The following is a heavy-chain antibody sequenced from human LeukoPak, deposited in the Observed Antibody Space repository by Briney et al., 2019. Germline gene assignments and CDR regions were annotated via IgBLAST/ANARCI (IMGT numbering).Heavy chain of an antibody. J-gene: IGHJ4*02. D-gene: IGHD6-13*01. CDR3: AKDRSNSWTFDY. CDR2: IASDGSDR. V-gene: IGHV3-30*18. Sequence: PGRSLRLSCTASGFTFSSYGMHWVRQAPGKGLEWVANIASDGSDRHYADSVKGRFTTSRDNSKNTVYLQMNSLRGEDTAVYYCAKDRSNSWTFDYWGQGTLVTVSS. CDR1: GFTFSSYG.